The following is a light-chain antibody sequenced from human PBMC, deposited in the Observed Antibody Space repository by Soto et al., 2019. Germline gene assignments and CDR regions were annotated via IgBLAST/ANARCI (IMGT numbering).Light chain of an antibody. CDR3: QQRHMWPIT. Sequence: EIVLTQSPGTLSVSPGETTTLSCRASQSFRGLLAWYQQKPGQAPRLLIYDAYNRATGIPPRFRGSGSGTDFTLTISSLEPEDSAVYYCQQRHMWPITFGQGTRLEIK. CDR1: QSFRGL. V-gene: IGKV3-11*01. J-gene: IGKJ5*01. CDR2: DAY.